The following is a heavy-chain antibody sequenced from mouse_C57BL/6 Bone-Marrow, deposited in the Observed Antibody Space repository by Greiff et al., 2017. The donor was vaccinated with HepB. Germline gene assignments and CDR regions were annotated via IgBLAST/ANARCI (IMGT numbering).Heavy chain of an antibody. CDR3: ARGRRWVDY. Sequence: VQVVESGAELVRPGTSVKMSCKASGYTFTNYWIGWAKQRPGHGLEWIGDIYPGGGYTNYNEKFKGKATLTADKSSSTAYMQFSSLTSEDSAIYYSARGRRWVDYWGQGTSVTVSS. V-gene: IGHV1-63*01. CDR1: GYTFTNYW. D-gene: IGHD1-1*01. J-gene: IGHJ4*01. CDR2: IYPGGGYT.